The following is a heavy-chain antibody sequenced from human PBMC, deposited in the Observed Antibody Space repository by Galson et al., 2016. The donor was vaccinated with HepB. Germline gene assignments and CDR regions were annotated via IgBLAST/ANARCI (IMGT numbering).Heavy chain of an antibody. CDR2: MKQDGSEK. V-gene: IGHV3-7*01. D-gene: IGHD3-22*01. Sequence: SLRLSCAASGFTFSDYWMSWVRQTPGKGLEWVVNMKQDGSEKSYVDSVKGRFTISRDNARNSLYLQMNSLRAEDTAVYYCARDRYVGDTWGYYNIDYWGQGTLVTVSS. J-gene: IGHJ4*02. CDR1: GFTFSDYW. CDR3: ARDRYVGDTWGYYNIDY.